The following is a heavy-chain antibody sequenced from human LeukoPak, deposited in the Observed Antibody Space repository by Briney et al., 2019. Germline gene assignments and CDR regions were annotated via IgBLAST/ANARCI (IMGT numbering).Heavy chain of an antibody. CDR1: GFTFSSYA. J-gene: IGHJ4*02. V-gene: IGHV3-30-3*02. CDR3: AKKAVALDY. CDR2: ISYDGSNK. Sequence: GGSLRLSCAASGFTFSSYAMHWVRQAPGKGLEWVAVISYDGSNKYYADSVKGRFTISRDNSKNTLYLQMNSLRAEDTALYYCAKKAVALDYWGQGTLVTVSS. D-gene: IGHD6-19*01.